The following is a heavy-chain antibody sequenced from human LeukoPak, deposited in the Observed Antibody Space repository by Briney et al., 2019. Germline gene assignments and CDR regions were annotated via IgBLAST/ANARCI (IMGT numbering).Heavy chain of an antibody. D-gene: IGHD6-6*01. J-gene: IGHJ6*03. V-gene: IGHV4-34*01. CDR3: ARILYSSSPAGYYYYYMDV. Sequence: SETLSLTWAVYGGSFSGYYWSWIRQPPGKGLEWIGEINHSGSTNYNPSLKSRVTISVDTSKNQFSLKLSSVTAADTAVYYCARILYSSSPAGYYYYYMDVWGKGTTVTVSS. CDR2: INHSGST. CDR1: GGSFSGYY.